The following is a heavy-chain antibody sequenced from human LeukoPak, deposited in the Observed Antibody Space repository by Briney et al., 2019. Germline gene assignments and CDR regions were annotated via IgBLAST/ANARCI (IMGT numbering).Heavy chain of an antibody. CDR1: GYTFTGYY. J-gene: IGHJ4*02. D-gene: IGHD7-27*01. V-gene: IGHV1-2*02. Sequence: GASVKVSCKASGYTFTGYYIHWVRQAPGQGLEWMGWINPNSGGSNYAQKFQGRVTITWDTSISTGYMELSTLRSDDTAVFYCARGTKPSFLKGVRTGDRGYFDYWGQGTLFTVSS. CDR3: ARGTKPSFLKGVRTGDRGYFDY. CDR2: INPNSGGS.